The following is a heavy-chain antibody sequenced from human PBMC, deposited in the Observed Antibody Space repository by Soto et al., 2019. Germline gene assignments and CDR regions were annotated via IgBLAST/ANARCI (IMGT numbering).Heavy chain of an antibody. Sequence: GGSLRLSCAASGFTFSSYAMSWVRQAPGKGLEWVSAISGSGGSTYYADSVKGRFTISRDNSKNTLYLQMNSLRAEDTAVYYCAKDGSYCSSTSCYWKYYFDYWGQGTLVTVSS. CDR1: GFTFSSYA. D-gene: IGHD2-2*01. J-gene: IGHJ4*02. CDR3: AKDGSYCSSTSCYWKYYFDY. CDR2: ISGSGGST. V-gene: IGHV3-23*01.